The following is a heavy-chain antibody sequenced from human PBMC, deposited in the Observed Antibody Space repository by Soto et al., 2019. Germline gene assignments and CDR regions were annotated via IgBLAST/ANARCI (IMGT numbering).Heavy chain of an antibody. J-gene: IGHJ3*02. V-gene: IGHV4-59*01. CDR2: IYYSGST. CDR3: ARDPIVGATKYAFDI. Sequence: SETLSLTCTVSGGSISSYYWSWIRQPPGKGLEWIGYIYYSGSTDYNPSLKGRVTISVDTSKNQFSLKLSSVTAADTAVYYCARDPIVGATKYAFDIWGQGTMVTVSS. D-gene: IGHD1-26*01. CDR1: GGSISSYY.